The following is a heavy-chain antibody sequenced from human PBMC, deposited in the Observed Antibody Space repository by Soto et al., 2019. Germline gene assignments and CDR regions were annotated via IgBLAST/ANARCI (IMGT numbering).Heavy chain of an antibody. V-gene: IGHV3-30*04. CDR2: ISYDGNTV. CDR3: AKGAREGYSTLYYFDF. D-gene: IGHD4-4*01. Sequence: VRQAPGKGLEWVAIISYDGNTVYYSDSVRGRFTISRDNSNNTLYLQLNSLTAEDTAVYSCAKGAREGYSTLYYFDFWGLGTLVTVSS. J-gene: IGHJ4*02.